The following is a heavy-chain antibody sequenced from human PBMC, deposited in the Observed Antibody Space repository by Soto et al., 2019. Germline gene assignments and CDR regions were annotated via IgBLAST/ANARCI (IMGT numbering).Heavy chain of an antibody. Sequence: QVQLQESGPGLVKPSQTLSLTCTVSGGSISSGGYFWNWIRQHPGQGLKWIGYIDSSGSTYYNPSLKSRVTMSVDTSKNQFSLNLSSVTAAHMAVYYCAREPSIWGQGTLVTVSS. CDR3: AREPSI. CDR2: IDSSGST. J-gene: IGHJ4*02. CDR1: GGSISSGGYF. V-gene: IGHV4-31*03.